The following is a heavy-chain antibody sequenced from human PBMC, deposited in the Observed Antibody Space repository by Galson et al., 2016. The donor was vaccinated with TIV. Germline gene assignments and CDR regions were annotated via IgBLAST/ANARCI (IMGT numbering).Heavy chain of an antibody. CDR3: AREFRDYYFDY. D-gene: IGHD3/OR15-3a*01. J-gene: IGHJ4*02. CDR2: VWFDGSNI. CDR1: GFPFSSYG. Sequence: LRLSCAASGFPFSSYGMHWVRLAPGTGLEWLAAVWFDGSNIHYAESVKGRFTISRDNPKNTLYLQMNSLRAEDTGVHYCAREFRDYYFDYWGQGTLVTVSP. V-gene: IGHV3-33*01.